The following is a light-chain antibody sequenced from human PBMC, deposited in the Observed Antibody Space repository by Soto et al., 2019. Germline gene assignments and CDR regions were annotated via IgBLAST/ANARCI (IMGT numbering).Light chain of an antibody. CDR2: GAS. Sequence: EIVMTQSPATLSVSPGERATLSCRASQSVSSSLAWYQQKPGQAPRLLIYGASTRATGIPARFSGSGSGTEFTLTISSLQSEDFAVYYCQQYNNGRTFGGGTKVEIK. V-gene: IGKV3-15*01. CDR1: QSVSSS. J-gene: IGKJ4*01. CDR3: QQYNNGRT.